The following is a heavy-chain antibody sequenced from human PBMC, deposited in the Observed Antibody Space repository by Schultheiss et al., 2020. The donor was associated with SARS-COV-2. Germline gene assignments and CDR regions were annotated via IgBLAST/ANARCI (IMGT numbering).Heavy chain of an antibody. J-gene: IGHJ6*02. V-gene: IGHV4-4*02. CDR3: ARDMADYYYGMDV. CDR2: IYHTGDT. D-gene: IGHD5-24*01. CDR1: GGSISSGNW. Sequence: SETLSLTCAVSGGSISSGNWWTWVRQPPGKGLEWIGEIYHTGDTNYNPSLEGRVTISVDTSKNQFSLKLSSVTAADTAVYYCARDMADYYYGMDVWGQGTTVTVSS.